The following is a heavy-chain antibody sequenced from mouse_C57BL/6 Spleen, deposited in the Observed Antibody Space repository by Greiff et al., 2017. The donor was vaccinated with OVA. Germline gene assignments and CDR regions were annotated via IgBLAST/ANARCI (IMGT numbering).Heavy chain of an antibody. CDR3: ARVDYGKGFDY. V-gene: IGHV1-82*01. CDR2: IYPGDGDT. D-gene: IGHD2-1*01. CDR1: GYAFSSSW. J-gene: IGHJ2*01. Sequence: VQLVESGPELVKPGASVKISCKASGYAFSSSWMNWVKQRPGKGLEWIGRIYPGDGDTNYNGKFKGKATLTADKSSSTAYMQLSSLTSEDSAVYFCARVDYGKGFDYWGQGTTLTVSS.